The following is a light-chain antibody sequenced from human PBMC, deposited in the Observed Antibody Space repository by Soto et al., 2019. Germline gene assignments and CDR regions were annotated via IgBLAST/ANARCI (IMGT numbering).Light chain of an antibody. CDR2: GAS. Sequence: EIVLTQSPGTLSLSPGERATLSCRASQSVSSSYLAWYQQKPGQPPRLLIYGASTRATGTPARFSGSGSGTDFTLTISRLEPEDFAVYYCQQYGSSPRTFGQGTKVDTK. CDR1: QSVSSSY. V-gene: IGKV3-20*01. J-gene: IGKJ1*01. CDR3: QQYGSSPRT.